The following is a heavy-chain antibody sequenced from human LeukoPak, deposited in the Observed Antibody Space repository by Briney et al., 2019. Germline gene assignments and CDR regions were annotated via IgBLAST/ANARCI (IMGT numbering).Heavy chain of an antibody. Sequence: ASVKVSCKASGGTFSSYAISWVRQAPGQGLEWMGGIIPIFGTANYAQKFQGRVTITADESTSTAYMELSSLRSEDTAVYYCAREGEYSSSANWFDPWGQGTLVTVSS. D-gene: IGHD6-6*01. CDR1: GGTFSSYA. J-gene: IGHJ5*02. CDR2: IIPIFGTA. V-gene: IGHV1-69*13. CDR3: AREGEYSSSANWFDP.